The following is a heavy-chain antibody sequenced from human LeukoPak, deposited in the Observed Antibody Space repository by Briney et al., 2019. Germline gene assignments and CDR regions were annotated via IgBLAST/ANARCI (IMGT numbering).Heavy chain of an antibody. V-gene: IGHV4-30-2*01. Sequence: PSENLSFTCAVSGVSISSGGYSWSWLRQPPGKGLEWIGYIYHSGSTYYNPSLKSRVTISVDRSKNQFSLKLSSVTAADTAVYYCARESLASDAFDIWGQGTMVTVSS. J-gene: IGHJ3*02. CDR1: GVSISSGGYS. CDR3: ARESLASDAFDI. CDR2: IYHSGST.